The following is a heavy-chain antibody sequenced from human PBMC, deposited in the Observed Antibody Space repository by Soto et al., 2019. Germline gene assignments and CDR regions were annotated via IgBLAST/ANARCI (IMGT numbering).Heavy chain of an antibody. CDR3: TRGSRY. Sequence: PGGSLRLSCAASGFAFNDAWMSWVRQGPGKGLEWVGRIKGESDGGATQYAGPTKGRFTISRGDSKSTIYLQMNSLKMDDTAVYFCTRGSRYWGRGNQVTVSS. CDR1: GFAFNDAW. D-gene: IGHD3-16*01. V-gene: IGHV3-15*06. J-gene: IGHJ4*02. CDR2: IKGESDGGAT.